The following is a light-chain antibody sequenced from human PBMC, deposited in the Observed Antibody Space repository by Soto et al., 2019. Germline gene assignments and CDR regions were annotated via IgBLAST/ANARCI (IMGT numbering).Light chain of an antibody. V-gene: IGKV3-20*01. CDR1: QSVSSSY. J-gene: IGKJ1*01. CDR3: QQYGSSPQK. CDR2: GAS. Sequence: EIVLTQSPGTLSLSPGERATLSCRASQSVSSSYLAWYQQKPGQAPRLLIYGASSRATGIPDRFSGSGSGTDFTLTISRLEPEDFAVYYCQQYGSSPQKFGQGTKVELK.